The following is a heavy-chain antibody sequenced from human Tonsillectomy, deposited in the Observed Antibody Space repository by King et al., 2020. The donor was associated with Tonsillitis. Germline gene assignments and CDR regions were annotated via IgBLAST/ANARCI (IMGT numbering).Heavy chain of an antibody. V-gene: IGHV3-33*05. Sequence: VQLVESGGGVVQPGRSLRLSCAASGFTFNSYGMHWVRQAPGKGLEWVAVISYDGSNKYYADSVKGRFTISRDNSKNTLYLQMNSLRAEDTAVYYCAGVEYYYDSSGYYWGQGTLVTVSS. J-gene: IGHJ4*02. CDR1: GFTFNSYG. CDR3: AGVEYYYDSSGYY. CDR2: ISYDGSNK. D-gene: IGHD3-22*01.